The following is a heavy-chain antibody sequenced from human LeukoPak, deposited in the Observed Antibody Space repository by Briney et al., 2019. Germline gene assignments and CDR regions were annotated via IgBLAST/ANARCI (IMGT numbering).Heavy chain of an antibody. V-gene: IGHV4-59*01. CDR2: IYYSGST. J-gene: IGHJ6*03. Sequence: SETLSLTCTVSGGSISSYYWSWIRQPPGKGLEWIGYIYYSGSTNYNPSLKSRVTISVDTSKNQFSLKLSSVTAADTAVYYCAILSGGYYYYYMDVWGKGTTVTVSS. CDR3: AILSGGYYYYYMDV. D-gene: IGHD1-26*01. CDR1: GGSISSYY.